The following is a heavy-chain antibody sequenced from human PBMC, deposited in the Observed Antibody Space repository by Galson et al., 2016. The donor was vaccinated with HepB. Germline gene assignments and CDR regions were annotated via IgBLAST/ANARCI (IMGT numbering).Heavy chain of an antibody. CDR3: ASQWVAVDY. J-gene: IGHJ4*02. CDR2: SYGDGST. V-gene: IGHV3-53*01. D-gene: IGHD2-15*01. Sequence: LRLSCAASGFIVSNDYMNWVRQAPGKGLEWLSVSYGDGSTYYADSVKGRFTISRDNAKNSLYLQMNSLRDEDTAVYYCASQWVAVDYWGRGSLVTVSS. CDR1: GFIVSNDY.